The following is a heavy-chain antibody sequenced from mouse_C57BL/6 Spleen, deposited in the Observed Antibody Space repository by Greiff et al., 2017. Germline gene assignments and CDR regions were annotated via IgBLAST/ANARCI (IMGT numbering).Heavy chain of an antibody. CDR2: IDPSDSYT. D-gene: IGHD2-12*01. V-gene: IGHV1-69*01. CDR3: ARGTTSSRDWYFDV. CDR1: GYTFSSYW. J-gene: IGHJ1*03. Sequence: VQLQQPGAELMMPGASVKVSCKASGYTFSSYWMHWVKQRPGQGLEWIGEIDPSDSYTNYNQKFKGNSTLTVDKSSSTAYMQLSSLTSEDSAVYYCARGTTSSRDWYFDVWGTGTTVTVSS.